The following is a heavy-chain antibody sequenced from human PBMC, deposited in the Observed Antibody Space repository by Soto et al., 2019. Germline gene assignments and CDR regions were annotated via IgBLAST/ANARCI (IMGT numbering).Heavy chain of an antibody. CDR3: ARGIVVVPALYYFDY. Sequence: ASVKVSCKASGYTFTSYGISWVRQAPGQGLEWMGWISAYNGNTNYAQKLQGRVTMTTDTSTSTAYMELRSLRSDDTAVYYCARGIVVVPALYYFDYWGQGTLVTVSS. D-gene: IGHD2-2*01. CDR1: GYTFTSYG. J-gene: IGHJ4*02. V-gene: IGHV1-18*01. CDR2: ISAYNGNT.